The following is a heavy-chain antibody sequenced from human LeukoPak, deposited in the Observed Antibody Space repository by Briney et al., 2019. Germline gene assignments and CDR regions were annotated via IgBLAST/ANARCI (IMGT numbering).Heavy chain of an antibody. CDR1: GGSISDAAYY. J-gene: IGHJ3*02. Sequence: SETLSLTCTVSGGSISDAAYYWSWIRQHPGEGLEWIGYVFYSGSTSYNPSLKSRVTISVDTSKNQFSLKLSSVTAADTAVYYCARSSPFMVRGGAFDIWGQGTMVTVSS. CDR3: ARSSPFMVRGGAFDI. D-gene: IGHD3-10*01. CDR2: VFYSGST. V-gene: IGHV4-31*03.